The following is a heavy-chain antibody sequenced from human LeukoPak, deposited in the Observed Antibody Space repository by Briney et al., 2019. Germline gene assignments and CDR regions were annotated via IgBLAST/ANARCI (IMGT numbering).Heavy chain of an antibody. V-gene: IGHV3-23*01. CDR2: IRGSGITT. D-gene: IGHD3-3*01. Sequence: RSGGSLRLSCGASGFTFSGYTMNWVRQAPGKGPEWVSSIRGSGITTNYADSVKGRFTISREYSNNTLYLQMSSLRAEDTAIYYCAKETALVGGHAAIFDHWGQGTLVTVSS. CDR3: AKETALVGGHAAIFDH. J-gene: IGHJ4*02. CDR1: GFTFSGYT.